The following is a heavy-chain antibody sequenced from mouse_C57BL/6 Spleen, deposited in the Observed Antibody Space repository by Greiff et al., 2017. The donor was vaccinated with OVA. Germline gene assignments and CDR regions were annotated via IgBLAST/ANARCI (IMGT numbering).Heavy chain of an antibody. V-gene: IGHV3-6*01. CDR2: ISYDGSN. CDR3: ARENYGSSYAMDY. CDR1: GYSITSGYY. J-gene: IGHJ4*01. Sequence: EESGPGLVKPSQSLSLTCSVTGYSITSGYYWNWIRQFPGNKLEWMGYISYDGSNNYNPSLKNRISITRDTSKNQFFLKLNSVTTEDTATYYCARENYGSSYAMDYWGQGTSVTVSS. D-gene: IGHD1-1*01.